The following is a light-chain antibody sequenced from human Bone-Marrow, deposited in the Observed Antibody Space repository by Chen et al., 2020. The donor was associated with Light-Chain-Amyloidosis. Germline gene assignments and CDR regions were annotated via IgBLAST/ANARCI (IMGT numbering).Light chain of an antibody. Sequence: EIVMTQSPATLSVSPGERATLSCRPSQSVNTNLAWYQQKPGQGPRLLIYGASTRATGIPARFSARGSGTELTLTISSLQSEDFAVYYCQQYNNWPGTFGQGTKVEIK. CDR2: GAS. CDR3: QQYNNWPGT. V-gene: IGKV3-15*01. CDR1: QSVNTN. J-gene: IGKJ1*01.